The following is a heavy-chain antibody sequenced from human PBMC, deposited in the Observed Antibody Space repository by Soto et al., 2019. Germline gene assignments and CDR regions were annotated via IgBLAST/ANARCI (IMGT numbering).Heavy chain of an antibody. D-gene: IGHD3-10*01. CDR2: IYYSGST. CDR1: GGSISSYY. J-gene: IGHJ4*02. Sequence: QVQLQESGPGLVKSSETLSLTCTVSGGSISSYYWSWIRQPPGKGLEWIGYIYYSGSTNYNPSLKSRVTISVDTSKNQFSLKLSSVTAADTAVYYCARNYGPGYTFDYWGQGTLVTVSS. V-gene: IGHV4-59*08. CDR3: ARNYGPGYTFDY.